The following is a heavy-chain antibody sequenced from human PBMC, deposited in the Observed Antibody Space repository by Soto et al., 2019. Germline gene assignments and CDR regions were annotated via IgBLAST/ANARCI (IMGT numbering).Heavy chain of an antibody. CDR3: ARDRYCSGGSCYPQAYNWFDP. Sequence: ASVKVSCKASGYTFTSYAMNWVRQAPGQGLEWMGWINTNTGNPTYAQCFTVRFVFSLDTSVSTAYLQICSLKAEDTAVYYCARDRYCSGGSCYPQAYNWFDPWGQGTLVTVSS. CDR1: GYTFTSYA. J-gene: IGHJ5*02. V-gene: IGHV7-4-1*01. D-gene: IGHD2-15*01. CDR2: INTNTGNP.